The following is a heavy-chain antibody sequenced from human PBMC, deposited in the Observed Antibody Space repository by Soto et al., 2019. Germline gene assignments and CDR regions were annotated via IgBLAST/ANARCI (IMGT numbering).Heavy chain of an antibody. CDR2: IIPILGIA. CDR1: GGTFSSYT. V-gene: IGHV1-69*02. CDR3: AGGYCSSTSCYSEGGMDV. J-gene: IGHJ6*02. D-gene: IGHD2-2*01. Sequence: QVQLVQSGAEVKKPGSSVKVSCKASGGTFSSYTISWVRQAPGQGLEWMGRIIPILGIANYAQKFQGRVTITADKSTSTAYMELSRLRSEDTAVYYCAGGYCSSTSCYSEGGMDVWGQGTTVTVSS.